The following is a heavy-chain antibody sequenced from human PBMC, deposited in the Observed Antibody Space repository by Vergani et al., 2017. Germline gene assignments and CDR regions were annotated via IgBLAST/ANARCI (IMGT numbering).Heavy chain of an antibody. J-gene: IGHJ4*02. CDR2: IRYDGSNK. Sequence: QVKLEESGGGVVQPGRSLRLSCAASGFSFSSFGMHWVRQAPGKGLEWVTFIRYDGSNKYYADSVKGRFTISRDNSKNTVYLQMNSLRTGDTAVYYCATAGAAYCRGASCYDFFEYWGQGTLVTVAS. CDR1: GFSFSSFG. D-gene: IGHD2-15*01. V-gene: IGHV3-30*02. CDR3: ATAGAAYCRGASCYDFFEY.